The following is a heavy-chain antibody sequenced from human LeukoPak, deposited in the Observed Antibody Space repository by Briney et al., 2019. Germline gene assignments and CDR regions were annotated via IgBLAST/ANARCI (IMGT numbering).Heavy chain of an antibody. CDR1: GGSISSYY. CDR2: IYYSGST. Sequence: PSETLSLTCTVSGGSISSYYWSWIRQPPGKGLEWIGYIYYSGSTNYNPSLKSRVTISVDTSKNQFSLKLSSVTAADTAVYYCARDHSSDRAFDIWGQGTMVTVSS. D-gene: IGHD6-25*01. V-gene: IGHV4-59*01. CDR3: ARDHSSDRAFDI. J-gene: IGHJ3*02.